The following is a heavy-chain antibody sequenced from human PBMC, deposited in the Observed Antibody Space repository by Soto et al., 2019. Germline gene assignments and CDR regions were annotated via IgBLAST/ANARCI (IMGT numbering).Heavy chain of an antibody. CDR2: IYYSGST. CDR1: GGSISSYY. V-gene: IGHV4-59*01. J-gene: IGHJ5*02. Sequence: QVQLQESGPGLVKPSETLSLTCIVSGGSISSYYWSWIRQPPGKGLEWIGSIYYSGSTNYNPSLKSRVTMSVDTSKNQFSLKLSSVTAADTAVYYCARDKVPRAGWFDPWGQGTLVTVSS. CDR3: ARDKVPRAGWFDP.